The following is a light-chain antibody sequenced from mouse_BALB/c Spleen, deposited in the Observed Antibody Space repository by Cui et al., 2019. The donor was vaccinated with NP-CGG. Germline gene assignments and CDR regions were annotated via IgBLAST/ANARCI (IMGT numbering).Light chain of an antibody. CDR3: ALWYSNHWV. CDR2: GTN. J-gene: IGLJ1*01. V-gene: IGLV1*01. CDR1: TGAVTTSNY. Sequence: QAVVTQESAPTTLPGETVTPTFRSSTGAVTTSNYANWVQEKPDHLFTGLLGGTNNRAPGVPARFSGSLIGDEAALTITGAQTEDEAIYFCALWYSNHWVFGGGNKLTVL.